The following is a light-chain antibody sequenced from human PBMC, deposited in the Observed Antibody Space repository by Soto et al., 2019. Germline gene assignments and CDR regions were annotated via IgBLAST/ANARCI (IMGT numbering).Light chain of an antibody. CDR1: QSISSW. V-gene: IGKV1-5*01. CDR3: QQYNSYPET. J-gene: IGKJ1*01. CDR2: DAS. Sequence: DIQMTQSPSTLSASVADRVTITCRASQSISSWLAWYQQKPGKAPKLLIYDASSLESGVPSRFSGSGSGTEFTLTISSLQPDDFATYYCQQYNSYPETVGQGTKVDSK.